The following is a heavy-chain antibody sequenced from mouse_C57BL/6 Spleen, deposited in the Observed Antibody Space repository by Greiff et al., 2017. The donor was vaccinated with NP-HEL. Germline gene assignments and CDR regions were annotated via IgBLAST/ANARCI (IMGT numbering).Heavy chain of an antibody. Sequence: EVQVVESEGGLVQPGSSMKLSCTASGFTFSDYYMAWVRQVPEKGLEWVANINYDGSSTYYLDSLKSRFIISRDNAKNILYLQMSSLKSEDTATYYCVRDGNYYAMDYWGQGTSVTVSS. CDR3: VRDGNYYAMDY. CDR1: GFTFSDYY. V-gene: IGHV5-16*01. D-gene: IGHD2-1*01. CDR2: INYDGSST. J-gene: IGHJ4*01.